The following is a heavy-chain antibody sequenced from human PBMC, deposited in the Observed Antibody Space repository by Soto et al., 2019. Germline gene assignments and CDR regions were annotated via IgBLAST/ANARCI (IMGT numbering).Heavy chain of an antibody. CDR1: GFTFDDYA. J-gene: IGHJ4*02. CDR2: ISWNSGSI. V-gene: IGHV3-9*01. D-gene: IGHD4-17*01. CDR3: AKDTGVTTPYYFDY. Sequence: EVQLVESGEGLVQPGRSLRLSCAASGFTFDDYAMHWVRQAPGKGLEWVSGISWNSGSIGYADSVKGRFTISRDNTKNSLYLQMNSLSAEDTALYYCAKDTGVTTPYYFDYWGQGTLVTVSS.